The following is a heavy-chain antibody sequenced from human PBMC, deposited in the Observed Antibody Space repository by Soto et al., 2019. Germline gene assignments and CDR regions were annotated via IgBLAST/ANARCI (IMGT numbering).Heavy chain of an antibody. CDR2: IYSGGST. D-gene: IGHD3-22*01. CDR1: GFTVSSNY. J-gene: IGHJ4*02. V-gene: IGHV3-53*01. Sequence: TGGSLRLSCAASGFTVSSNYMSWVRQAPGKGLEWVSVIYSGGSTYYADSVKGRFTISRDNSKNTLYLQMNSLRAEDTAVYYCARDSSGYYLDYWGQGTLVTVSS. CDR3: ARDSSGYYLDY.